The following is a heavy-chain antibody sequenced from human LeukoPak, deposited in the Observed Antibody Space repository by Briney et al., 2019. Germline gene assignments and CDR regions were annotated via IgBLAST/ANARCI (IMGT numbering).Heavy chain of an antibody. J-gene: IGHJ4*02. V-gene: IGHV3-53*01. D-gene: IGHD3-9*01. CDR3: ARGGYDILPGPMPAFDY. Sequence: PGGSLRLSCAASGVTVSSNYMSWVRQAPGKGLEWGSVIYSGGSTYYADSVKGRFTISRDKSKNTLYLQMNSLRAEDTAVYYCARGGYDILPGPMPAFDYWRQGTLVTVSS. CDR2: IYSGGST. CDR1: GVTVSSNY.